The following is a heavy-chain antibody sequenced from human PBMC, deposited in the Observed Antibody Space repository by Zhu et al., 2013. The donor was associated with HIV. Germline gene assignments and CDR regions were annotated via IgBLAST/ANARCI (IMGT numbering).Heavy chain of an antibody. CDR2: IYYSGST. V-gene: IGHV4-30-4*01. J-gene: IGHJ4*02. CDR1: GGSIRSYY. CDR3: AREHVSLHSFDY. Sequence: QVQLQESGPGLVKASETLSLTCTVSGGSIRSYYWSWIRQPPGKGLEWIGYIYYSGSTYYNPSLKSRVTISVDTSKNQFSLKLSSVTAADTAVYYCAREHVSLHSFDYWDQGTLVTVSS.